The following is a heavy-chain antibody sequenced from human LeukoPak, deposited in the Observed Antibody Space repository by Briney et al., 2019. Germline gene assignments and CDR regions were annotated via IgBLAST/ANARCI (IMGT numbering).Heavy chain of an antibody. CDR2: IIPIFGTA. CDR1: GGTLSSYA. V-gene: IGHV1-69*05. Sequence: SVKVSCKASGGTLSSYAISWVRQAPGQGLEWMGGIIPIFGTANYAQKFQGRVTITTDESTSTAYMELSSLRSEDTAVYYCASHNGSSSPQETPFYYYYMDVWGKGTTVTVSS. J-gene: IGHJ6*03. CDR3: ASHNGSSSPQETPFYYYYMDV. D-gene: IGHD6-6*01.